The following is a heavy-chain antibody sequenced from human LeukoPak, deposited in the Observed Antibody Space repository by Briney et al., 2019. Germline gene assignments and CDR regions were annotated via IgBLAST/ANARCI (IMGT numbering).Heavy chain of an antibody. Sequence: SETLSLTCAVYGGSFSGYYWSWIRQPPGKGLEWIGEINHSGSTNYNPSLKSRVTISVDTSKNQFSLKLSSVTAADTAVYYCARGLGVGDASGYYYDYWGQGTLVTV. D-gene: IGHD3-22*01. J-gene: IGHJ4*02. CDR2: INHSGST. V-gene: IGHV4-34*01. CDR3: ARGLGVGDASGYYYDY. CDR1: GGSFSGYY.